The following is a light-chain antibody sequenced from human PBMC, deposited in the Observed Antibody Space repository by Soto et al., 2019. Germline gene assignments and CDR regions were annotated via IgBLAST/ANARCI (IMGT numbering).Light chain of an antibody. CDR1: QSVCSN. Sequence: EIVMTQSPATLYVSPGESATLSCRASQSVCSNLAWFQQKPGQAPRLLIYGASTRATGIPAKFSGSGSGTEFPRTSSSLPAEDFAIYYCQHYNRWPYNFDQGTKMEIK. CDR3: QHYNRWPYN. CDR2: GAS. J-gene: IGKJ2*01. V-gene: IGKV3D-15*01.